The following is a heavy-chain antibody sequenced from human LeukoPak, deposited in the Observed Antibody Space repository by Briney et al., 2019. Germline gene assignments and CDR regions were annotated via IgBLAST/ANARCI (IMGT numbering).Heavy chain of an antibody. CDR3: ARMMVRDDYGDSEGWFDP. V-gene: IGHV1-8*01. D-gene: IGHD4-17*01. CDR1: GYTFTSYD. J-gene: IGHJ5*02. CDR2: MNPNSGNT. Sequence: ASVKVSCKASGYTFTSYDINWVRQATGQGLEWMGWMNPNSGNTGYAQKFQGRVTMTGNTSISTAYMELSSLRSEDTAVYYCARMMVRDDYGDSEGWFDPWGQGTLVTVSS.